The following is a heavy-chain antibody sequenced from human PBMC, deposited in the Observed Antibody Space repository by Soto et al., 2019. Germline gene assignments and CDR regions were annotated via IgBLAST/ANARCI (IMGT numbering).Heavy chain of an antibody. CDR3: ARVSVGANTDY. V-gene: IGHV3-30-3*01. J-gene: IGHJ4*02. CDR1: GFTFSSYA. Sequence: GGSLRLSCAASGFTFSSYAMHWVRQAPGKGLEWVAVISYDGSNKYYADSVKGRFTISRDNSKNTLYLQMNSLRAEDTAVYYCARVSVGANTDYWGQGTLVTVSS. D-gene: IGHD1-26*01. CDR2: ISYDGSNK.